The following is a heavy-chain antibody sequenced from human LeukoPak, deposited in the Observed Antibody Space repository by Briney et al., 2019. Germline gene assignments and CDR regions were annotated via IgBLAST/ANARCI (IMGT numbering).Heavy chain of an antibody. V-gene: IGHV3-7*01. CDR2: IKQDGSEK. J-gene: IGHJ6*03. CDR3: ARVSSSGWDYYYYYYMDV. D-gene: IGHD6-19*01. Sequence: GGSLRLSCAASGFIFTSYWMSWVRQAPGKGLEWVANIKQDGSEKYYVDSVKGRFTISRDNAKNSLYLQMNSLRADDTAVYYCARVSSSGWDYYYYYYMDVWGKGTTVAVSS. CDR1: GFIFTSYW.